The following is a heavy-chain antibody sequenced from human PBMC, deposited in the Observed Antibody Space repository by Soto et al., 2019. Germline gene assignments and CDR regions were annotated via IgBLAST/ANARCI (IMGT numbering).Heavy chain of an antibody. CDR1: GGTFSSYA. CDR3: ARRGRTYYDFWSGPPQGYYGMDV. J-gene: IGHJ6*02. Sequence: SVKVSCKASGGTFSSYAISWVRQAPGQGLEWMGGIIPIFGTANYAQKFQGRVTITADESASTAYMELSSLRSEDTAVYYCARRGRTYYDFWSGPPQGYYGMDVWGQGTTVTVSS. D-gene: IGHD3-3*01. V-gene: IGHV1-69*13. CDR2: IIPIFGTA.